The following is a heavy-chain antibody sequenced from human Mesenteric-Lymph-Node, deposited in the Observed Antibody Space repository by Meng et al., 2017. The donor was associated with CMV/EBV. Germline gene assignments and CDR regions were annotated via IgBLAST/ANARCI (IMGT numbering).Heavy chain of an antibody. D-gene: IGHD1-26*01. CDR1: GFTFDDYA. J-gene: IGHJ6*02. CDR2: ISWNSGSI. V-gene: IGHV3-9*01. Sequence: SLKISCAASGFTFDDYAMHWVRQAPGKGLEWGSGISWNSGSIGYADSVKGRFTISRDNAKNSLHLQMNSLRAEDTALYYCAKDLAGGVGVSYLFYYYGMDVWGQGTTVTVSS. CDR3: AKDLAGGVGVSYLFYYYGMDV.